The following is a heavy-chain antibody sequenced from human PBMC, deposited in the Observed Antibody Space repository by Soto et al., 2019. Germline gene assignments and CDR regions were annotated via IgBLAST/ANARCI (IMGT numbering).Heavy chain of an antibody. V-gene: IGHV3-21*01. CDR2: ISSSSSYI. J-gene: IGHJ6*04. CDR1: GFTFSSYS. CDR3: ARDDVLCDGGRCYGIPLDV. D-gene: IGHD2-15*01. Sequence: GGSLRLSCAASGFTFSSYSMNWVHQAPGKGLEWVSSISSSSSYIYYADSVKGRFTISRDSAKNSLYLQMNSLRAEDTAVYYCARDDVLCDGGRCYGIPLDVWGKGTTVTVSS.